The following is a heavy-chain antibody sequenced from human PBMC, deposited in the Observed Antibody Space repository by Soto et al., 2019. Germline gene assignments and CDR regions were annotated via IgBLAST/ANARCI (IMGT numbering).Heavy chain of an antibody. CDR3: ARVTMVRGVIGVVDY. J-gene: IGHJ4*02. CDR1: GGSISSGGYS. Sequence: TLSLTSAVSGGSISSGGYSWSCIRQPAGKGLEWIGYIYHSRSTYYNPSLKIRVTISVDRSKNQFSLKLSSVTAADTAVYYCARVTMVRGVIGVVDYWGQGTLVTVS. D-gene: IGHD3-10*01. V-gene: IGHV4-30-2*01. CDR2: IYHSRST.